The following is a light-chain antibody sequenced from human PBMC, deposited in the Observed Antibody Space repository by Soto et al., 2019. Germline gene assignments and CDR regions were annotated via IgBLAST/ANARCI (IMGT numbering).Light chain of an antibody. V-gene: IGKV3-15*01. Sequence: EIVLTQSPGTLSLSPGERTTLSCRASQSVSSKLAWYQQKPGQAPRLLIYGASTRATGIPARFSGSGSGTEFTLIISSLQSEDSAVYYCQQYNSWLWTFGQGTKGDIK. CDR3: QQYNSWLWT. CDR2: GAS. J-gene: IGKJ1*01. CDR1: QSVSSK.